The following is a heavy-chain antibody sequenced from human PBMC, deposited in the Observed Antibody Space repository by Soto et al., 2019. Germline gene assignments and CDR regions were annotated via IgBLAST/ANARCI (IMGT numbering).Heavy chain of an antibody. V-gene: IGHV4-4*02. D-gene: IGHD1-20*01. Sequence: SETLSLTCAVSGGSISSSNWWSWVRQPPGKGLEWIGEIYHSGSTNYNPSLKSRVTISVDKSKNQFSLKLSSVTAADTAVYYCARSVYIPPDYYYGMDVWGQGTTVTVSS. CDR2: IYHSGST. J-gene: IGHJ6*02. CDR1: GGSISSSNW. CDR3: ARSVYIPPDYYYGMDV.